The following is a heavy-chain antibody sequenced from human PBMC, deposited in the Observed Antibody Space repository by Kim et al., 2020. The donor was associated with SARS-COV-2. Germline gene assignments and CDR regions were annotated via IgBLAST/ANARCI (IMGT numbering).Heavy chain of an antibody. Sequence: GGSLRLSCAASGFTFSSYGMHWVRQAPGKGLEWVAVISYDGSNKYYADSVKGRFTISRDNSKNTLYLQMNSLRAEDTAVYYCAKDNKPVGAKVGYYYGMDVWGQGTTVTVSS. V-gene: IGHV3-30*18. J-gene: IGHJ6*02. CDR3: AKDNKPVGAKVGYYYGMDV. D-gene: IGHD1-26*01. CDR2: ISYDGSNK. CDR1: GFTFSSYG.